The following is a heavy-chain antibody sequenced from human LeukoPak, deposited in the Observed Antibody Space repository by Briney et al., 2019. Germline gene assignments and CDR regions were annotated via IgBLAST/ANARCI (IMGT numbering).Heavy chain of an antibody. V-gene: IGHV3-74*01. CDR3: ARGGKLEPTAMPS. Sequence: GGSLRLSCVASGFTLRTYWMYWVRQAPGNGLVWLSRINPDGSSTTYADSVKGRFTISRDNAKNMLYLQINSLRVEDTAIYYCARGGKLEPTAMPSCGQGSLVVVSS. J-gene: IGHJ5*02. D-gene: IGHD2-2*01. CDR1: GFTLRTYW. CDR2: INPDGSST.